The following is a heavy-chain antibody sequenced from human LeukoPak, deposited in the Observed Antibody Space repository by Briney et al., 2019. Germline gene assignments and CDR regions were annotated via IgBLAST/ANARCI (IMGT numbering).Heavy chain of an antibody. J-gene: IGHJ4*02. CDR1: GFTFSSYW. D-gene: IGHD3-16*01. Sequence: GGSLRLSCAASGFTFSSYWMSWVRQAPGKGLEWVAVISYDGSNKYYADSVKGRFTISRDNSKNTLYLQMNSLRAEDTAVYYCARATYNYFDYWGQGTLVTVSS. CDR3: ARATYNYFDY. V-gene: IGHV3-30*01. CDR2: ISYDGSNK.